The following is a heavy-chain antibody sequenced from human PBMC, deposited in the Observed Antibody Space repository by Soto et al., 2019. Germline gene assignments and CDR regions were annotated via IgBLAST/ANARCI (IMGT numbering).Heavy chain of an antibody. J-gene: IGHJ4*02. V-gene: IGHV4-4*02. Sequence: QVQLQESGPGLVKPSGTLSLTCAVSGGSISSSNWWSWVRQPPGKGLEWIGEIYHSGSTNYNPSLKGPVTLSVDKSKNQFSLTLSSVPAADTAVYYCASLLWFGESPNDYWGQGTLVTVSS. CDR2: IYHSGST. D-gene: IGHD3-10*01. CDR3: ASLLWFGESPNDY. CDR1: GGSISSSNW.